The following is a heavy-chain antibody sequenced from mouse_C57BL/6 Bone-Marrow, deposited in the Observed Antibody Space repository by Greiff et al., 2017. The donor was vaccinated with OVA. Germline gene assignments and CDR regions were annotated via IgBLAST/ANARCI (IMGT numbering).Heavy chain of an antibody. V-gene: IGHV1-54*01. CDR3: ARNDYYGSSPYYFDY. Sequence: QVQLQQSGAELVRPGTSVKVSCKASGYAFTNYLIEWVKQRPGQGLEWIGVINPGSGGTNYNEKFKGKATLTADKSSSTAYMQLSSLTSEDSAVYFCARNDYYGSSPYYFDYWGQGTTLTVSS. CDR1: GYAFTNYL. J-gene: IGHJ2*01. D-gene: IGHD1-1*01. CDR2: INPGSGGT.